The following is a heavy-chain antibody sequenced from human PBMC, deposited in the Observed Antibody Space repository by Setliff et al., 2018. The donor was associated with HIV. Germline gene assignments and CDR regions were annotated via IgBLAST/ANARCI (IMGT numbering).Heavy chain of an antibody. CDR3: ARDPPGYGDSNDY. J-gene: IGHJ4*02. V-gene: IGHV4-61*01. Sequence: SETLSLTCTVSGGSVGSGSYYWSWVRQPPGKGLEWFGYIYYTGSTNYNPFLKSRLTISVDTSKNLFSLKLRSVTAADTAVYYCARDPPGYGDSNDYWGQGTLVTVSS. D-gene: IGHD4-17*01. CDR1: GGSVGSGSYY. CDR2: IYYTGST.